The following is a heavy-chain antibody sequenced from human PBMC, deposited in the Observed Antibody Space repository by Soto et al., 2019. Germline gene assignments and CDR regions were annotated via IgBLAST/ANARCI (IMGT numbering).Heavy chain of an antibody. CDR1: GYTFTSYD. CDR3: ARDSARLNPVFDY. V-gene: IGHV1-8*01. J-gene: IGHJ4*02. D-gene: IGHD5-18*01. CDR2: MNPNSGNT. Sequence: ASVKVSCNASGYTFTSYDINLVRQATGQGLEWMGWMNPNSGNTGYAQKFQGRVTMTRNTSISTAYMELSRLRSDDTAVCYCARDSARLNPVFDYWGQGTLVTVSS.